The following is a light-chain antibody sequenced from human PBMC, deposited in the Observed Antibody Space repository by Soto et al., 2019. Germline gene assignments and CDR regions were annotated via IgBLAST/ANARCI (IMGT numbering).Light chain of an antibody. V-gene: IGKV1-5*03. Sequence: DVQMPQSPSTLSASVGDRVTITCRARQSISSWLAWYLQKPGKAPQLLIYKASNLQDGVPSRFGGSGSGTEFTLTISSLQPDDFATYYCQQYSSYSSYTFDQGTKLEIK. CDR1: QSISSW. CDR2: KAS. CDR3: QQYSSYSSYT. J-gene: IGKJ2*01.